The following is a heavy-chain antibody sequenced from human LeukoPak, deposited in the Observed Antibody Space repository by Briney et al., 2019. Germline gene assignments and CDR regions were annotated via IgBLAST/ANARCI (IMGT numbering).Heavy chain of an antibody. V-gene: IGHV4-59*01. J-gene: IGHJ5*02. D-gene: IGHD6-6*01. CDR1: GGSISSYY. CDR2: IYYSGST. Sequence: SETLSLTCTVSGGSISSYYWSWIRQPPGKGPEWIGYIYYSGSTNYNPSLKSRVTISVDTSKNQFSLKLSSVTAADTAVYYCARERGSIAPYNWFDPWGQGTLVTVSS. CDR3: ARERGSIAPYNWFDP.